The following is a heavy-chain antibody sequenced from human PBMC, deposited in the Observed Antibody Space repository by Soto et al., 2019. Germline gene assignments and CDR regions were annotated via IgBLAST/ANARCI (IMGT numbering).Heavy chain of an antibody. D-gene: IGHD2-21*02. CDR2: IIPILGIA. Sequence: QVQLVQSGAEVKKPGSSVKVSCKASGGTFSSYTISWVRQAPGQGLEWMGRIIPILGIANYAQKFQGRVTXIXYKSTSTAYMELSSLRSEDTAVYYCARDRGDGGETYWGQGTLVTVSS. CDR3: ARDRGDGGETY. V-gene: IGHV1-69*08. J-gene: IGHJ4*02. CDR1: GGTFSSYT.